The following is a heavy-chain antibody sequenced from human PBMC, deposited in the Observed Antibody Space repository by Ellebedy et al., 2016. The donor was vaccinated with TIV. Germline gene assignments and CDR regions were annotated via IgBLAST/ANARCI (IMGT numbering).Heavy chain of an antibody. V-gene: IGHV3-30-3*01. J-gene: IGHJ4*02. Sequence: GGSLRLXXAASGFTFSSYAMHWVRQAPGKGLEWVAVISYDGSNKYYADSVKGRFTISRDNSKNTLYLQMNSLRAEDTAVYYCARSYLIVVVTAIYYWGQGTLVTVSS. CDR3: ARSYLIVVVTAIYY. CDR1: GFTFSSYA. CDR2: ISYDGSNK. D-gene: IGHD2-21*02.